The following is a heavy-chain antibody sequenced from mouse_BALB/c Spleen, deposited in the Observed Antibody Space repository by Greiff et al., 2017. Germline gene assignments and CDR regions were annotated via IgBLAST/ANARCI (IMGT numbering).Heavy chain of an antibody. CDR3: ARIGTTATGFAY. D-gene: IGHD1-2*01. J-gene: IGHJ3*01. Sequence: QVQLQQSGAELVRPGTSVKVSCKASGYAFTNYLIEWVKQRPGQGLEWIGVINPGSGGTNYNEKFKGKATLTADKSSSTAYMQLSSLTSDDSAVYFCARIGTTATGFAYWGQGTLVTVSA. CDR2: INPGSGGT. V-gene: IGHV1-54*01. CDR1: GYAFTNYL.